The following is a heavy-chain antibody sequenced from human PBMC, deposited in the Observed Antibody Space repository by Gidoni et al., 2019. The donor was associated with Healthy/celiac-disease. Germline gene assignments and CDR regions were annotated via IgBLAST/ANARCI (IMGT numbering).Heavy chain of an antibody. CDR2: MSSSSSTI. J-gene: IGHJ5*02. D-gene: IGHD6-19*01. V-gene: IGHV3-48*02. CDR3: ARSGWLGTSYSFVQKKPGNNWFDP. Sequence: EVQLVESGGGLVQPGGSLRLSCAASGFTFRSYSMNWARPAPGKGLEWVSYMSSSSSTIYYADSVKGRFTISRDNAKNSLYLQMNSLRDEDTAVYYCARSGWLGTSYSFVQKKPGNNWFDPWGQGTLVTVSS. CDR1: GFTFRSYS.